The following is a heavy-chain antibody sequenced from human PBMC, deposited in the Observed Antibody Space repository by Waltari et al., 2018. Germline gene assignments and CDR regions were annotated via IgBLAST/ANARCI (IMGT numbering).Heavy chain of an antibody. CDR3: AREGVAAAGPLDY. Sequence: QVQLVQSGAEGKKPGASVKVSCKASGNTFTGYYMHWVRQAPGQGLEWMGRINPNSGGTNYAQKFQGRVTMTRDTSISTAYMELSRLRSDDTAVYYCAREGVAAAGPLDYWGQGTLVTVSS. CDR2: INPNSGGT. V-gene: IGHV1-2*06. J-gene: IGHJ4*02. CDR1: GNTFTGYY. D-gene: IGHD6-13*01.